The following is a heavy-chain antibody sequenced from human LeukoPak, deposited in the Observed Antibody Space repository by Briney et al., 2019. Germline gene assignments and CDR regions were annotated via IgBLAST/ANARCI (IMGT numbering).Heavy chain of an antibody. V-gene: IGHV4-4*07. Sequence: SETLSLTCTVSGASLSSDYWSWIRQPAGKGLEWIGRIYTSGSTNYNPSLKSRVTMSVDTSKNQFSLKLSSVTAADTAVYYCARDSGTTGEVKFDPWGQGTLVTVSS. J-gene: IGHJ5*02. CDR3: ARDSGTTGEVKFDP. CDR2: IYTSGST. D-gene: IGHD3-10*01. CDR1: GASLSSDY.